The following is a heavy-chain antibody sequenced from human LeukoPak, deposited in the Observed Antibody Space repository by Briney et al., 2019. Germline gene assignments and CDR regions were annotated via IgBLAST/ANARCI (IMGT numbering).Heavy chain of an antibody. CDR3: ARGLRRYYYDSSGTGAFDI. CDR1: GGSFSGYY. CDR2: INHSGST. J-gene: IGHJ3*02. Sequence: SETLSLTCAVYGGSFSGYYWSWIRQPPGKGLEWIGEINHSGSTNYNPSLKSRVTISVDTAKNQFSLKLSSVTAADTAVYYCARGLRRYYYDSSGTGAFDIWGQGTMVTVSS. D-gene: IGHD3-22*01. V-gene: IGHV4-34*01.